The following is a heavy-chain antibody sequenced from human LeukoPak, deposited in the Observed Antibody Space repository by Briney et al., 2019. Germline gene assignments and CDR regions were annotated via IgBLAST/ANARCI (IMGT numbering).Heavy chain of an antibody. D-gene: IGHD2-15*01. V-gene: IGHV1-18*01. CDR1: GYTFTSYG. J-gene: IGHJ5*02. CDR3: ARDQACSGGSCYSGAGDWFDP. CDR2: ISAYNGNT. Sequence: ASVKVSCKASGYTFTSYGISWVPQAPGQGLEWMGWISAYNGNTNYAQKLQGRVTMTTDTSTSTAYMELRSLRSDDTAVYYCARDQACSGGSCYSGAGDWFDPWGQGTLVTVSS.